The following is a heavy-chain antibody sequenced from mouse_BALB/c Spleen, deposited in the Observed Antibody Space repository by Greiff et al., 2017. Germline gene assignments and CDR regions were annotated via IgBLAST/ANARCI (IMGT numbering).Heavy chain of an antibody. J-gene: IGHJ3*01. CDR3: TRPSSSPWFAY. V-gene: IGHV6-6*02. CDR1: GFTFSNYW. CDR2: IRLKSNNYAT. Sequence: EVKLVESGGGLVQPGGSMKLSCVASGFTFSNYWMNWVRQSPEKGLEWVAEIRLKSNNYATHYAESVKGRFTISRDDSKSSVYLQMNNLRAEDTGIYYCTRPSSSPWFAYWGQGTLGTVSA. D-gene: IGHD1-1*01.